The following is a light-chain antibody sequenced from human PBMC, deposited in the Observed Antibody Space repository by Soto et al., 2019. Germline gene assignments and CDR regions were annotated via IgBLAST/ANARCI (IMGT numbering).Light chain of an antibody. J-gene: IGKJ1*01. CDR1: QSVSNNY. Sequence: SVLRQSPSSLSLSPGERATLSCRASQSVSNNYLAWYQQKPGQAPRLLIYGASNRATGIPDRFSGSGSGTDFTLTSSRLEPEDSAVYYCQQYGSSGTFGQGTKVDIK. CDR3: QQYGSSGT. V-gene: IGKV3-20*01. CDR2: GAS.